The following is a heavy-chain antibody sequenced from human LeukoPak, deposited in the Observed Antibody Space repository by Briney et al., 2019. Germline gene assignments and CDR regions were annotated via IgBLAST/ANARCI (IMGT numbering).Heavy chain of an antibody. D-gene: IGHD3-10*01. CDR2: ISKDGTNQ. CDR3: ARGSGSL. Sequence: GGSLRLSCAASGFTFSTYSMHWVRQAPGKGPEWVAVISKDGTNQYYADSVKGRFTISRDNSKNTLYLQMNSLRAEDTAVYYCARGSGSLWGQGTLVTVSS. J-gene: IGHJ4*02. CDR1: GFTFSTYS. V-gene: IGHV3-30-3*01.